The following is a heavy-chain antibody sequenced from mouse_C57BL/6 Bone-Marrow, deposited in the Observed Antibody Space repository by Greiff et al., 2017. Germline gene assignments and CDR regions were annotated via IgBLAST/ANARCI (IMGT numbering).Heavy chain of an antibody. V-gene: IGHV5-17*01. Sequence: EVKLVESGGCLVKPGGSLKLSCAASGFTFRDYGMHWVRQAPEKGLEWVAYISSGSSTNYYADTVQGRFTISIANAKNTMFLQMTSLSSDDSAMYYGARSYYYAMDSWRQGASVPASS. CDR2: ISSGSSTN. J-gene: IGHJ4*01. CDR1: GFTFRDYG. CDR3: ARSYYYAMDS.